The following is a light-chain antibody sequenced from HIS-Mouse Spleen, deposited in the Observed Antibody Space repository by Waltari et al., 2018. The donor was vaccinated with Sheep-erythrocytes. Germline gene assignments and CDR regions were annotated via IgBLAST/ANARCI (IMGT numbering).Light chain of an antibody. Sequence: QSALTQPPSASGSPGQSVTISCTGTSSDVGGYNYVPRYQQHPGKAPKLMIYEVSKRPSGVPDRFSGSKSGNTASLTVSGLQAEDEADYYCSSYAGSNNWVFGGGTKLTVL. CDR2: EVS. V-gene: IGLV2-8*01. J-gene: IGLJ3*02. CDR1: SSDVGGYNY. CDR3: SSYAGSNNWV.